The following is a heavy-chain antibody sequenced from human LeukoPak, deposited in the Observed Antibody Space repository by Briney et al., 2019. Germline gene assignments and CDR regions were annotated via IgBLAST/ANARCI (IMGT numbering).Heavy chain of an antibody. V-gene: IGHV4-34*01. J-gene: IGHJ4*02. CDR1: GGSFSGYY. D-gene: IGHD3-10*01. CDR2: INHSGST. CDR3: ARPWVRGVMSNTYKY. Sequence: PSETLSLTCAVYGGSFSGYYWSWIRQPPGKGLEWIGEINHSGSTNYNPSLKSRVTISVDTSKNQFSLKLSSVTAADTAVYYCARPWVRGVMSNTYKYWGQGTLVTVSS.